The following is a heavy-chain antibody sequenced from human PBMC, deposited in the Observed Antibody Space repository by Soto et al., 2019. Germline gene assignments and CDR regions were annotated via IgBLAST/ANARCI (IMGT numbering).Heavy chain of an antibody. CDR3: ARELEYSSSNNWFDP. J-gene: IGHJ5*02. CDR1: GGTFSSYA. V-gene: IGHV1-69*13. D-gene: IGHD6-6*01. Sequence: SVKVSCKASGGTFSSYAISWVRQAPGQGLEWMGGIIPIFGTANYAQKFQGRVTITADESTSTAYMELSSLRSEDTAVYYCARELEYSSSNNWFDPWGQGTLVTVSS. CDR2: IIPIFGTA.